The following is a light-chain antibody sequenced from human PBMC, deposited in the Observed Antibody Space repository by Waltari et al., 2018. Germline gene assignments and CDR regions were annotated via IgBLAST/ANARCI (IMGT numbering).Light chain of an antibody. CDR2: DFS. CDR1: SRDIGSYNF. CDR3: NSYTTGSSLTVI. V-gene: IGLV2-14*01. J-gene: IGLJ2*01. Sequence: QSALTQPAPVSGSPGQSITISCAGTSRDIGSYNFVSSHQQHPGKSPKLIIYDFSNRPSGVSDRFSGSKSGNTASLTISGLQADDEATYYCNSYTTGSSLTVIFGGGTKLTVL.